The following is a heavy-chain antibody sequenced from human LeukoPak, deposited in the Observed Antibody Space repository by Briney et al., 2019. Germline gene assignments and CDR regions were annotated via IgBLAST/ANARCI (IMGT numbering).Heavy chain of an antibody. V-gene: IGHV4-59*08. CDR2: IYYSGST. CDR1: GGSISSYY. D-gene: IGHD3-10*01. Sequence: PSETLSLTCTVSGGSISSYYWSWIRQPPGKGLEWIGYIYYSGSTNYNPSLKSRVTISVDTSKNQFSLKLSSVTAADTAVYYCARFNSGYYGSGSYDWLDPWGQGTLVTVSS. J-gene: IGHJ5*02. CDR3: ARFNSGYYGSGSYDWLDP.